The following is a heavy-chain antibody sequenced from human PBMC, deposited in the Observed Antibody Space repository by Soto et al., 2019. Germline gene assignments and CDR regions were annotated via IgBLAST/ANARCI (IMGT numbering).Heavy chain of an antibody. CDR3: ARVRVELNYYYYGMDV. CDR1: GGTFSSYA. V-gene: IGHV1-69*01. D-gene: IGHD1-26*01. Sequence: HVQLVQSGAEVKKPGSSVKGSCKASGGTFSSYAISWVRQAPGQGLEWMGGIIPIFGTANYAQKFQGRVTITADESTSTAYMELSSLRSEDTAVYYCARVRVELNYYYYGMDVWGQGTTVTVSS. J-gene: IGHJ6*02. CDR2: IIPIFGTA.